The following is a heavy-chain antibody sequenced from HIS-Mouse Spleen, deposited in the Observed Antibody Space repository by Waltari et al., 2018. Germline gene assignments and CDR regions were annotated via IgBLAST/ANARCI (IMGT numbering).Heavy chain of an antibody. CDR3: ARDWYSSSWHDAFDI. CDR1: GFTFSSYS. V-gene: IGHV3-48*01. Sequence: EVQLVESAGGLVQPGGSLRLSCAASGFTFSSYSMNWVRPAPGKGLEWVSYISSSSSTIYYADSVKGRFTISRDNAKNSLYLQMNSLRAEDTAVYYCARDWYSSSWHDAFDIWGQGTMVTVSS. J-gene: IGHJ3*02. D-gene: IGHD6-13*01. CDR2: ISSSSSTI.